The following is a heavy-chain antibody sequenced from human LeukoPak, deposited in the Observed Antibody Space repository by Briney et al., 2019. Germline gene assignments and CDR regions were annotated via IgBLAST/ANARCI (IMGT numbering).Heavy chain of an antibody. Sequence: SETLSLTCAVYGGSFSGYYWSWIRQPPGKGLEWMGEINHSGSTNYNPSLKSRVTISVDTSKNQFSLKLSSVTGADTAVYYCARGLWIQLSYHYYYYYGMDVWGQGTTVTVSS. CDR1: GGSFSGYY. V-gene: IGHV4-34*01. CDR3: ARGLWIQLSYHYYYYYGMDV. CDR2: INHSGST. D-gene: IGHD5-18*01. J-gene: IGHJ6*02.